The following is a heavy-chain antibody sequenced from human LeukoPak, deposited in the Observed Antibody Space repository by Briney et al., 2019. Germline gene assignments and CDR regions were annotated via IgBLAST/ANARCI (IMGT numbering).Heavy chain of an antibody. J-gene: IGHJ3*02. D-gene: IGHD3-10*01. CDR2: IYYSGST. V-gene: IGHV4-59*01. CDR3: ARENTMVRGAFDAFDI. Sequence: SETLSLTCTVSGGSISSYYWSWIRQPPGKGLEWIGYIYYSGSTNYNPSLKNRVSISVDTSNNQFSLKLSSVTAADTAVYYCARENTMVRGAFDAFDIWGQGTMVTVSA. CDR1: GGSISSYY.